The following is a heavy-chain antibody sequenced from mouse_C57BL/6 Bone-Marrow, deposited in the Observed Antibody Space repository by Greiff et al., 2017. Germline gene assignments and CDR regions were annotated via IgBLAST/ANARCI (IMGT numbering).Heavy chain of an antibody. Sequence: QVQLQQPGAELVKPGASVKLSCKASGYTFTSYWMQWVQQRPGQGLEWIGEIAPSDSYTNYNPTFKGKATLTVDTSSSTAYMQLSSLTSEDSAVYYCARHYGRGFDVWGTGTTVTVSS. J-gene: IGHJ1*03. CDR1: GYTFTSYW. CDR2: IAPSDSYT. D-gene: IGHD1-1*01. CDR3: ARHYGRGFDV. V-gene: IGHV1-50*01.